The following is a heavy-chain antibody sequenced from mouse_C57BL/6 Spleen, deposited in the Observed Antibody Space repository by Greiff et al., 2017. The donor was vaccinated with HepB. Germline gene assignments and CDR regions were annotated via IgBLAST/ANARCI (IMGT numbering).Heavy chain of an antibody. V-gene: IGHV14-2*01. CDR1: GFNIKDYY. Sequence: EVQVVESGAELVKPGASVKLSCTASGFNIKDYYMHWVKQRTEQGLEWIGRIDPEDGETKYAPKFQGKATITADTSSNTAYLQLSSLTSEDTAVYYCAREALLLKDFDYWGQGTTLTVSS. J-gene: IGHJ2*01. CDR3: AREALLLKDFDY. CDR2: IDPEDGET. D-gene: IGHD2-10*01.